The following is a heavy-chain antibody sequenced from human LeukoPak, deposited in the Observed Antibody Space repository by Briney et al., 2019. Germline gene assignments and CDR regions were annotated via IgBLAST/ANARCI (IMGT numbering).Heavy chain of an antibody. CDR1: GFTFSSYA. Sequence: GGSLRLSCAASGFTFSSYAMSWVRQAPGKGLEWVSAISGSGGSTYYADSVKGRFTISRDSSKNTLYLQMNSLRAEDTAVYYCAKDILDYGGNSGPDYWGQGTLVTVSS. CDR3: AKDILDYGGNSGPDY. J-gene: IGHJ4*02. D-gene: IGHD4-23*01. V-gene: IGHV3-23*01. CDR2: ISGSGGST.